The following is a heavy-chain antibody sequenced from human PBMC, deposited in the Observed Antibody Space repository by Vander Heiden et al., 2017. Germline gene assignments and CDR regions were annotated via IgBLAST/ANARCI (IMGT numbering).Heavy chain of an antibody. J-gene: IGHJ4*02. D-gene: IGHD5-18*01. CDR3: AKDRSYGLLSFDY. Sequence: EVQLLESGGGLVQPGGSLRLSCAASGFTFSSYAMSWVRQAPGKGLEWVSAISGRGGSTYYADSVKGRFTISRDNSKNTLYLQMNSLRAEDTAVYYCAKDRSYGLLSFDYWGQGTLVTVSS. CDR1: GFTFSSYA. CDR2: ISGRGGST. V-gene: IGHV3-23*01.